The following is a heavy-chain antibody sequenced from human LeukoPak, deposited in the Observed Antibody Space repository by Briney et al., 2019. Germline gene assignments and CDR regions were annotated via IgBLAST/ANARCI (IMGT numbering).Heavy chain of an antibody. D-gene: IGHD5-18*01. V-gene: IGHV3-53*01. CDR2: IYSGGST. J-gene: IGHJ4*02. Sequence: PGGSLRLSCAVSGFTVSSNYMSWVRQAPGKGLEWVSVIYSGGSTYYADSVKGRFTISRDNSKNTLYLQMNSLRAEDTAVYYCAKESRYSYGYYFDYWGQGTLVTVSS. CDR3: AKESRYSYGYYFDY. CDR1: GFTVSSNY.